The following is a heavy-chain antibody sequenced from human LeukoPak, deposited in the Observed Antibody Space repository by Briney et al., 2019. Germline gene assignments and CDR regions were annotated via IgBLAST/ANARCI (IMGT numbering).Heavy chain of an antibody. D-gene: IGHD3-10*01. CDR3: ARDHSYYFGSQTSTLDV. CDR1: GASISTGGFY. CDR2: IYYTGSV. Sequence: SETLSLTCTVAGASISTGGFYWPWIRQPPGEGLEWIVDIYYTGSVDYNASLKSRLTISLDTSKNRFSLKLNSVTAADTAVYYCARDHSYYFGSQTSTLDVWGQGTAVTVSS. V-gene: IGHV4-31*03. J-gene: IGHJ6*02.